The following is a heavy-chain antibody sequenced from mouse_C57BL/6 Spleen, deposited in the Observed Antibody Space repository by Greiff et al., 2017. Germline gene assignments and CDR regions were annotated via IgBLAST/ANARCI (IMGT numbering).Heavy chain of an antibody. J-gene: IGHJ3*01. CDR1: GYTFTSYW. CDR2: IHPNSGST. V-gene: IGHV1-64*01. D-gene: IGHD2-3*01. CDR3: ARTDGGDWFAY. Sequence: QVQLKQPGAELVKPGASVKLSCKASGYTFTSYWMHWVKQRPGQGLEWIGMIHPNSGSTNYNEKFKSKATLTVDKSSSTAYMQLSSLTSEDSAVYYCARTDGGDWFAYWGQGTLVTVSA.